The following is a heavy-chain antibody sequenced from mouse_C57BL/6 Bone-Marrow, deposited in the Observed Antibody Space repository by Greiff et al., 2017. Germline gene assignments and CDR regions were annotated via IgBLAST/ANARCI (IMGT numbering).Heavy chain of an antibody. CDR2: ISRGGDYI. V-gene: IGHV5-9-1*02. CDR3: TGLYYGSSYYFDY. Sequence: EVKLVESGEGLVKPGGSLKLSCAASGFTFSSYAMSWVRQTPEKRLEWVAYISRGGDYIYYADKVKGRFTISRDTARNTLYLQMSSLKSEDTAMYYCTGLYYGSSYYFDYWGQGTTLTVSS. J-gene: IGHJ2*01. CDR1: GFTFSSYA. D-gene: IGHD1-1*01.